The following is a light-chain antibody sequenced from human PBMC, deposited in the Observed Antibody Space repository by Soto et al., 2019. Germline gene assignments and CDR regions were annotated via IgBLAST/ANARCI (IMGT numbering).Light chain of an antibody. V-gene: IGKV3-20*01. Sequence: EIVLTQSPGTLSLSPGERVTLSCRASQSVSSSDLAWYQQKPGQAPRLLIYAASSRATGIPDRFTGSGPGTDFTLTISRLEPEDFAVYYCQQYGNSPPWTFGQGTKV. CDR3: QQYGNSPPWT. J-gene: IGKJ1*01. CDR1: QSVSSSD. CDR2: AAS.